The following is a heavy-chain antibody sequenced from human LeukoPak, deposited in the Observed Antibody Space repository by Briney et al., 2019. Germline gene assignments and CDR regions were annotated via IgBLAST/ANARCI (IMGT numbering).Heavy chain of an antibody. D-gene: IGHD3-3*01. CDR1: GFTFSSYA. J-gene: IGHJ4*02. Sequence: GGSLRLSCAASGFTFSSYAMSWVRQAPGKGLERVSAISGSGGSTYYADSVKGRFTISRDNSKNTLYLQMNSLRAEDTAVYYCAKNYDFWSGYPTYWGQGTLVTVSS. V-gene: IGHV3-23*01. CDR3: AKNYDFWSGYPTY. CDR2: ISGSGGST.